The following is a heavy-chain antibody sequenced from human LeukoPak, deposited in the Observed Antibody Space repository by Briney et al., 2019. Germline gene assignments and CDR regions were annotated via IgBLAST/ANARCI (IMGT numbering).Heavy chain of an antibody. CDR1: DGPIRSHY. D-gene: IGHD3-10*01. V-gene: IGHV4-59*11. CDR2: ISNSGST. Sequence: SDTLSLTCTVSDGPIRSHYWTWIRQSPIKGLEWIGDISNSGSTKYNPSLRSRVTISIDTSRSQFSLRLSPVTAADTAVYYCGRDALVGFLSYYYIDVWGKGITVTVS. CDR3: GRDALVGFLSYYYIDV. J-gene: IGHJ6*03.